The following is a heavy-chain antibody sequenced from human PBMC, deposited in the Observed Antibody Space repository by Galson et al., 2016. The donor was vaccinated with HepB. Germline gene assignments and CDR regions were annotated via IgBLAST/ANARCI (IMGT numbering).Heavy chain of an antibody. CDR3: VRDFLWGEGADAFDI. J-gene: IGHJ3*02. CDR2: ITGDGRKT. V-gene: IGHV3-74*01. D-gene: IGHD3-16*01. CDR1: GFNFITTW. Sequence: SLRLSCATSGFNFITTWMHWVRQSPRKGLVWVSRITGDGRKTNYADSVRGRFTISRDNAKNTVSLQMNSLRAEDTAIYYCVRDFLWGEGADAFDIWGQGTRVTVSS.